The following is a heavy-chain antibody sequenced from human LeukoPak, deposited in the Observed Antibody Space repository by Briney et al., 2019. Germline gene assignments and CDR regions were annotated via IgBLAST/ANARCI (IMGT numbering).Heavy chain of an antibody. Sequence: SQTLSLTCTVSGGSITSGNYYWSWIRQPPGKGLEWIGYIYYSGSTNYNPSLKSRVTISVDTSKNQFSLKLSSVTAADTAVYYCVSPIVVVNLPRYPDAFDIWGQGTMVTVSS. J-gene: IGHJ3*02. CDR1: GGSITSGNYY. CDR3: VSPIVVVNLPRYPDAFDI. D-gene: IGHD3-22*01. V-gene: IGHV4-61*01. CDR2: IYYSGST.